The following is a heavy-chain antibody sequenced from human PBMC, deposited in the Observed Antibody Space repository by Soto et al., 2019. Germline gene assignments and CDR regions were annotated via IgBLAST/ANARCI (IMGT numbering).Heavy chain of an antibody. J-gene: IGHJ6*04. V-gene: IGHV3-66*01. D-gene: IGHD2-15*01. CDR3: TMDDVYCSSGGRYGVAMDV. CDR2: IQSGGST. CDR1: GFIVSSKY. Sequence: EVQLVESGGGLVQPGGSLRLSCAASGFIVSSKYTSWVRQAPGKGLERVSLIQSGGSTYYAGSVKVRFTISRDNSENTLFLQMNSLRVEDTAMYCCTMDDVYCSSGGRYGVAMDVWGKGTTVTVSA.